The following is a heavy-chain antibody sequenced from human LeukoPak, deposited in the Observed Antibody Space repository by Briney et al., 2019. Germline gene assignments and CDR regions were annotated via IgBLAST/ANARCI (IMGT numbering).Heavy chain of an antibody. J-gene: IGHJ4*02. D-gene: IGHD4-17*01. Sequence: PGRSLRLSCAASGFTFDDYAMHWVRQAPGKGLEWVSGISWNSGSIGYADSVEGRFTISRDNAKNSQYLQMNSLSVEDTALYYCARAQTYGDSRLLLDYWGQGTLVTVSS. CDR3: ARAQTYGDSRLLLDY. CDR1: GFTFDDYA. CDR2: ISWNSGSI. V-gene: IGHV3-9*01.